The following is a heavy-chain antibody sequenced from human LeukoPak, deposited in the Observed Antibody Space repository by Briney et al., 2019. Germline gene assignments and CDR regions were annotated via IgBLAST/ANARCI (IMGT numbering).Heavy chain of an antibody. CDR1: GFTFSDYW. CDR2: INSDGSNT. J-gene: IGHJ4*02. Sequence: GGSLRLSCVVSGFTFSDYWMHWVRQAPGKGLVWVSRINSDGSNTNYAGSVRGRFTISRDNAKNTLYLQMNSLRVEDTAVYYCASGYARSARHQSDFWGQGTVVTVSS. V-gene: IGHV3-74*01. D-gene: IGHD5-12*01. CDR3: ASGYARSARHQSDF.